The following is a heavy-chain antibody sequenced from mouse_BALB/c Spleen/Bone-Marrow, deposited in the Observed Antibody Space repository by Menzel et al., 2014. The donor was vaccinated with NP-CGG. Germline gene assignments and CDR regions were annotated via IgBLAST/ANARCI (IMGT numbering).Heavy chain of an antibody. D-gene: IGHD2-3*01. Sequence: QVQLQQSGPGLVAPSQSLSITCTASGFSLTSYGVHWVRQPPGKGLEWLGVMWAGGDPNYNSAPMSGLNIITDNSKSQVFLKRNSLQADDTAMYYCAREGGWLLRNYYAMVYWGQRTSVTVSS. CDR1: GFSLTSYG. V-gene: IGHV2-9*02. CDR3: AREGGWLLRNYYAMVY. CDR2: MWAGGDP. J-gene: IGHJ4*01.